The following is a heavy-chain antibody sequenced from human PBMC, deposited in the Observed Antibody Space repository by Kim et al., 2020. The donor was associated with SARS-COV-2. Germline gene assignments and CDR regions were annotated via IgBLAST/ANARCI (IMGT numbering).Heavy chain of an antibody. Sequence: SETLSLTCTVSGGSISSSSYFWGWIRQPPGKGLEWIGSIYYSGSTYYNPSLKSRVTMSVDTSKNQFSLKLNSVTATDTAVYYCARVLWIRNQLNAFDIWGQGTMVTVSS. CDR2: IYYSGST. CDR3: ARVLWIRNQLNAFDI. V-gene: IGHV4-39*01. J-gene: IGHJ3*02. D-gene: IGHD2-2*01. CDR1: GGSISSSSYF.